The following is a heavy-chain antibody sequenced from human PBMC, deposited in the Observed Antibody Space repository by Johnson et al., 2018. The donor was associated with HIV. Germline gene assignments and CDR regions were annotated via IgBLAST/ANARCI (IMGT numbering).Heavy chain of an antibody. CDR2: ISYDGRNK. J-gene: IGHJ3*02. CDR1: GFTFSSYA. D-gene: IGHD3-10*01. V-gene: IGHV3-30-3*01. CDR3: ARGPLLWRAFDI. Sequence: QVQLVESGGGVVQPGRSLRLSCAPSGFTFSSYAMHWVRQAPGKGLEWVAVISYDGRNKYYADSVKGRFTISRDNAKNTLYLQMNSLRAEDTAVYYCARGPLLWRAFDIWGQGTMVSVSS.